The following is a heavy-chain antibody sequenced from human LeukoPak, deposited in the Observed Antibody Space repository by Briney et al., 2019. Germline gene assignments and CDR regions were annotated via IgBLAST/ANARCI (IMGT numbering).Heavy chain of an antibody. V-gene: IGHV1-2*02. CDR2: INPNDGDT. CDR3: ARANFLYCSSSTCLFDY. Sequence: ASVKVSCKASGYTFNDYYMHRVRQAPGQGFEWMGWINPNDGDTNYAQKFQGRVTMTRDTSISTAHMEVSRLRSDDTAVYYCARANFLYCSSSTCLFDYWGQGTLVTVSS. J-gene: IGHJ4*02. CDR1: GYTFNDYY. D-gene: IGHD2-2*01.